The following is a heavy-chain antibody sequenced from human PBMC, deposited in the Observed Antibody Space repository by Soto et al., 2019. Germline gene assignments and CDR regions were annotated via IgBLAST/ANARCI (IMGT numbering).Heavy chain of an antibody. CDR3: ARGYQFSRSIFDY. Sequence: PSQTLSLTCAITGDSVSSNSAGWSWVRQSPSRGLEWLGRTYYRSKWYYEYAVSVRGRITINPDTSKNQYSLQLNSVTPEDTAVYFCARGYQFSRSIFDYRGQGTLVTVSS. D-gene: IGHD6-6*01. CDR2: TYYRSKWYY. CDR1: GDSVSSNSAG. V-gene: IGHV6-1*01. J-gene: IGHJ4*01.